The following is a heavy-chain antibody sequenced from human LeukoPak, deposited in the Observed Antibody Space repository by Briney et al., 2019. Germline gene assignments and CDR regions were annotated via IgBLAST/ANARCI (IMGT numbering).Heavy chain of an antibody. Sequence: SETLSLTCTVSGGSISSYYWSWLRQPPGKGLEWIGYIYYSGSTYYNPSLKRRVTISVDTSKNQFSLKLSSVTAADTAVYYCARVGDDSSGYYPDYFDYWGQGTLVTVSS. CDR3: ARVGDDSSGYYPDYFDY. CDR2: IYYSGST. J-gene: IGHJ4*02. CDR1: GGSISSYY. V-gene: IGHV4-59*01. D-gene: IGHD3-22*01.